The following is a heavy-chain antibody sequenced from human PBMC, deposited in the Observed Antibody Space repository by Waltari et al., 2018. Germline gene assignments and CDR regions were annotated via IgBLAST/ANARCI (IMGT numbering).Heavy chain of an antibody. CDR3: ARQRDWGGDCYVGQGWFDP. J-gene: IGHJ5*02. Sequence: QVQLVQSGAEVKKPGASVKVSCKASGYTFTSYAMHWVRQAPGQRLEWMGWINAGNGNTKYSQKFQGRVTITRDTSASTAYMELSSLRSEDTAVYYCARQRDWGGDCYVGQGWFDPWGQGTLVTV. V-gene: IGHV1-3*01. CDR1: GYTFTSYA. D-gene: IGHD2-21*01. CDR2: INAGNGNT.